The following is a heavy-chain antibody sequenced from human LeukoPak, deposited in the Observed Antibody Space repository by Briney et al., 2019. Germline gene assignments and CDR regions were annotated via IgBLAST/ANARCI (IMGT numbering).Heavy chain of an antibody. CDR1: GFTFSSYW. D-gene: IGHD3-3*01. CDR3: ARGNDFWSGYYRFDY. V-gene: IGHV3-7*01. CDR2: IKQDESEK. J-gene: IGHJ4*02. Sequence: GGSLRLSCAASGFTFSSYWMSWVRQAPGKGLEWVANIKQDESEKYYVDSVKGRFTISRDNAKNSLYLQMNSLRAEDTAVYYCARGNDFWSGYYRFDYWGQGILVTVSS.